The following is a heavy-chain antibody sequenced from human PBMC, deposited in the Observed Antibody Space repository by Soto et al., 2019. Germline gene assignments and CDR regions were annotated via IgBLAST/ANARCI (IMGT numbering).Heavy chain of an antibody. J-gene: IGHJ3*02. CDR1: GFTFSSYG. CDR2: IWYDGSNK. CDR3: ARDAFDDLDAFDI. Sequence: QVQLVESGGGVVQPGRSLRLSCAASGFTFSSYGMHWVRQAPGKGLEWVAVIWYDGSNKYYADSVKGRFTISRDNSKNTLYLQMNSLRAEDTAAYYCARDAFDDLDAFDIWGQGTMVTVSS. V-gene: IGHV3-33*01. D-gene: IGHD3-3*02.